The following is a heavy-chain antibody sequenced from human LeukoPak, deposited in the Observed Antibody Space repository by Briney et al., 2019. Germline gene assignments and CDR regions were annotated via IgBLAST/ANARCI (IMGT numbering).Heavy chain of an antibody. Sequence: SETLSLTCTVSGGSISTYYWTWIRQPPGKGPEWIGYIYYSGSTSYNPSLKSRVTISVDTSKNQFSLKLSSVTAADTAVYYCARYYYDSSGPWRYYDLWGRGTLVTVSS. CDR1: GGSISTYY. CDR3: ARYYYDSSGPWRYYDL. CDR2: IYYSGST. D-gene: IGHD3-22*01. J-gene: IGHJ2*01. V-gene: IGHV4-59*01.